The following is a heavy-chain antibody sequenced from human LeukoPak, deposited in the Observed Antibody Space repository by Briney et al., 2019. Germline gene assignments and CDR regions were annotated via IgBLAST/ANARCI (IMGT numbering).Heavy chain of an antibody. CDR3: ARGYSYYDSSGYYS. Sequence: PSECLSLTCAVYGGSFSGYYWSWIRHPAGNGLEWIGEINHSGSTNYNPSLQSRVTISVDTSKNQCSLKLSSVTAADTAVYYCARGYSYYDSSGYYSWGQGTLVTVFS. CDR2: INHSGST. V-gene: IGHV4-34*01. CDR1: GGSFSGYY. J-gene: IGHJ4*02. D-gene: IGHD3-22*01.